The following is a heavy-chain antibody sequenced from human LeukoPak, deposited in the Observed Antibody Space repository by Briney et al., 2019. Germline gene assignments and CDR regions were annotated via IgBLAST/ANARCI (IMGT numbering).Heavy chain of an antibody. Sequence: PSETLSLTCTVSGGSISTYYWSWIRQPPGKGLEWMGYIYHTGSTKYNPSLKSRVTISVDTAQNQFSLNLSYVTAADTAAYYCATPDGYSYGLFHWGQGTLVTVSS. V-gene: IGHV4-59*08. D-gene: IGHD5-18*01. CDR3: ATPDGYSYGLFH. CDR1: GGSISTYY. CDR2: IYHTGST. J-gene: IGHJ4*02.